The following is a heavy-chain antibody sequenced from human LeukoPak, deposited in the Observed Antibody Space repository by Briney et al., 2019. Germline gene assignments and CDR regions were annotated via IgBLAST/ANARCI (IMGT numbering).Heavy chain of an antibody. CDR3: ASAQYYYGSGSYRKDWYFDL. D-gene: IGHD3-10*01. V-gene: IGHV4-38-2*02. CDR1: GYSISSGYY. Sequence: PSETLSLTCTVSGYSISSGYYWGWIRQPPGKGLEWIGSIYHSGSTYYNPSLKSRVTISVDTSKNQFSLKLSSVTAADTAVYYCASAQYYYGSGSYRKDWYFDLWGRGTLVTVSS. CDR2: IYHSGST. J-gene: IGHJ2*01.